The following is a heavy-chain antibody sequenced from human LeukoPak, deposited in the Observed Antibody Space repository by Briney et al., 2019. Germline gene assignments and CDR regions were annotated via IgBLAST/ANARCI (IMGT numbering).Heavy chain of an antibody. D-gene: IGHD5-18*01. Sequence: SETLSLTCAVYGGSFSGYYWSWIRQPPGKGLEWIGEINHSGSTNYNPSLKSRVTISVDTSKNQFSLKLSSVTAADTAVYYCARLGRRGRWIQPVWGQGTTVTVSS. CDR2: INHSGST. V-gene: IGHV4-34*01. J-gene: IGHJ6*02. CDR1: GGSFSGYY. CDR3: ARLGRRGRWIQPV.